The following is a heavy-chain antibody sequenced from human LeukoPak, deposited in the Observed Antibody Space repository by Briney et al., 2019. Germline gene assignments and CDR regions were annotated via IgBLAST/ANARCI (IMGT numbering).Heavy chain of an antibody. CDR1: GFTFSNYA. CDR2: ISGSGGRA. V-gene: IGHV3-23*01. CDR3: ARNAGNFDF. Sequence: GGSLRLSCAASGFTFSNYAMTWVRQAPGKGLEWVSTISGSGGRAYYADSVKGRFTISRDNSKSTLYLQMNSLRGEDTAVHYCARNAGNFDFWGQGTLVTVSS. J-gene: IGHJ4*02. D-gene: IGHD1-26*01.